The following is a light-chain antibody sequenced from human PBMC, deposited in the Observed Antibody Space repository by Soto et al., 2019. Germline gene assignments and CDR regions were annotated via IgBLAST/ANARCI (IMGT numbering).Light chain of an antibody. Sequence: QSALTQPASVSGSPGQSITISCTGTSSDVGGYNYVSWYQQHPGKAPKVMIYDVTNRPSGVSNSFSGSKSGNTASLTISGLQAEDEADYYCSSYTTRSTWVFGGGTKLTVL. CDR1: SSDVGGYNY. CDR2: DVT. V-gene: IGLV2-14*01. J-gene: IGLJ3*02. CDR3: SSYTTRSTWV.